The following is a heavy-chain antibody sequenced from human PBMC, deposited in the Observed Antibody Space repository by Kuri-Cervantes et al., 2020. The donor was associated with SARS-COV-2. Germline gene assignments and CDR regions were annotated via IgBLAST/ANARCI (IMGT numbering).Heavy chain of an antibody. CDR1: GYTFTSYG. V-gene: IGHV1-69*13. CDR2: IIPIFGTA. D-gene: IGHD6-6*01. CDR3: ARGSLEYSYFDY. Sequence: SVKVSCKASGYTFTSYGISWVRQAPGQGLEWMGGIIPIFGTANYAQKFQGRVTITADESTSTAYMELSSLRSEDTAVYYCARGSLEYSYFDYWGQGTLVTVSS. J-gene: IGHJ4*02.